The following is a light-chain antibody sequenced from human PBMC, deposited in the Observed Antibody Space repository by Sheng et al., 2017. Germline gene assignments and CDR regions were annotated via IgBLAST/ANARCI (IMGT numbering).Light chain of an antibody. CDR2: GAS. CDR3: HQRFNWPLT. Sequence: EIVLTQSPGTLSLSPGERATLSCRASQSVTSNYLAWYQQKPGQAPRLLIHGASNRATGIPDRFSGSGSGTDFTLTISRLEPEDFAVYYCHQRFNWPLTFGGGTKVEIK. CDR1: QSVTSNY. V-gene: IGKV3D-20*02. J-gene: IGKJ4*01.